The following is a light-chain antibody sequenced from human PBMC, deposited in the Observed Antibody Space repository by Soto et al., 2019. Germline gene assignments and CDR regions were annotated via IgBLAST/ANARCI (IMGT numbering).Light chain of an antibody. CDR2: GNN. Sequence: QSVLTQPPSVSGAPGQRVTISCTGTNSNIGADYGVQCYQQFPGTAPKLLIYGNNNRPSGVSDRFSGSKSATSASLAITWLQPGDEADYYCQSYDSNLVGLVFGAGTKLTVL. J-gene: IGLJ3*02. CDR3: QSYDSNLVGLV. CDR1: NSNIGADYG. V-gene: IGLV1-40*01.